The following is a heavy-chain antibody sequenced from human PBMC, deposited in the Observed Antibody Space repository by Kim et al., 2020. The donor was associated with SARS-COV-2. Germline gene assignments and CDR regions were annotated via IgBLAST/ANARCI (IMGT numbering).Heavy chain of an antibody. D-gene: IGHD6-25*01. CDR2: INHSGST. Sequence: SETLSLTCAVYGGSFSGYYWSWIRQPPGKGLEWIGEINHSGSTNYNPSLKSRVTISVDTSKNQFSLKLSSVTAADTAVYYCARGSAWFDPWGQGTLVTVSS. V-gene: IGHV4-34*01. J-gene: IGHJ5*02. CDR1: GGSFSGYY. CDR3: ARGSAWFDP.